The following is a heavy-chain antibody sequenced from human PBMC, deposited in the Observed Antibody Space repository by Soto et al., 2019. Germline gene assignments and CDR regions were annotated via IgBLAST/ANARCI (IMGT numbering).Heavy chain of an antibody. CDR3: ARDHGYCTNCVCYTGERFVP. V-gene: IGHV1-46*01. CDR1: GYTFTSYY. J-gene: IGHJ5*02. CDR2: INPSGGST. Sequence: ASVKVSCKASGYTFTSYYMHWVRQAPGQGLEWMGIINPSGGSTSYAQKFQGRVTMTRDTSTSTVYMELSSLRSEDTAVYYCARDHGYCTNCVCYTGERFVPWGQTSRVTVSS. D-gene: IGHD2-8*01.